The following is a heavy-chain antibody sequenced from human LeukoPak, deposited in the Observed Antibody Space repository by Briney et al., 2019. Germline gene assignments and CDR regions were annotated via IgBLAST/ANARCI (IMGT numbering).Heavy chain of an antibody. D-gene: IGHD3-16*01. CDR1: GFTFSSYA. J-gene: IGHJ6*02. CDR3: AKDTHYDYVWGHMDV. CDR2: ISGSGGST. Sequence: GGSLRLSCAASGFTFSSYAMSWVRQAPGKGLEWVSAISGSGGSTYYADSVKGRFTISRDNAKNSLYLQMNSLRAEDTALYYCAKDTHYDYVWGHMDVWSQGTTVTVSS. V-gene: IGHV3-23*01.